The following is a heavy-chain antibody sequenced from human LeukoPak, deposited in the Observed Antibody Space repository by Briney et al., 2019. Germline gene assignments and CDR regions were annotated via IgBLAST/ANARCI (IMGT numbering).Heavy chain of an antibody. Sequence: PGRSLRLSCAASGFTFSSYGMQWVRQAPGKGLEWVAVIWYDGTDEYYADSVKGRFTVSRDNSKKTLYLQMNSLRAEDTAVYYCAKDTTTTRRGFDYWGQGTLATVSS. CDR3: AKDTTTTRRGFDY. CDR2: IWYDGTDE. D-gene: IGHD3-10*01. CDR1: GFTFSSYG. J-gene: IGHJ4*02. V-gene: IGHV3-33*06.